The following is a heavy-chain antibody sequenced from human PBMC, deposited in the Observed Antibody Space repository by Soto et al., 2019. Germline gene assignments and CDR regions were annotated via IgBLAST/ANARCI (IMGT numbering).Heavy chain of an antibody. CDR2: IIPIFNST. J-gene: IGHJ4*02. D-gene: IGHD2-2*02. Sequence: SVKVSCKVSGSRFSNYVISWVRQAPGHGLEWLGRIIPIFNSTKYAQSFQGRVTITADKSTSTASLELSSLRSDDTAVYYCAREGRGKKAGYNGLVSLGYWGQGTLVTVSS. CDR3: AREGRGKKAGYNGLVSLGY. V-gene: IGHV1-69*06. CDR1: GSRFSNYV.